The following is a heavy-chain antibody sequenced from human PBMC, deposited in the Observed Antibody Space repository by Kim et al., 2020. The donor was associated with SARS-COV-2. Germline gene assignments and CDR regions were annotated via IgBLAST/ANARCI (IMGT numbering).Heavy chain of an antibody. V-gene: IGHV4-34*01. CDR3: ARGTLGQWFGELLYLLAYGMDV. J-gene: IGHJ6*02. CDR1: GGSFSGYY. CDR2: INHSGST. Sequence: SETLSLTCAVYGGSFSGYYWSWIRQPPGKGLEWSGEINHSGSTNYNPSLKSRVTISVDTSKNQFSLKLSSVTAADTAVYYCARGTLGQWFGELLYLLAYGMDVWGQGTTVTVSS. D-gene: IGHD3-10*01.